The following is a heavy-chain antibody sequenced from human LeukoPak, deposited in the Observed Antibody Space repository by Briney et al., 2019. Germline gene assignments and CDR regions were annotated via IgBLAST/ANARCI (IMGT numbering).Heavy chain of an antibody. V-gene: IGHV3-30*18. CDR1: GFTFSSYG. D-gene: IGHD4-11*01. CDR2: ISYDGSNK. Sequence: GGSLRLSCAASGFTFSSYGMHWVRQAPGKGLEWVAVISYDGSNKYYADYVKGRFTISRDNSKNTLYLQMNSLRAEDTAVYYCAKDVNDYSNFNLFDYWGQGTLVTVSS. CDR3: AKDVNDYSNFNLFDY. J-gene: IGHJ4*02.